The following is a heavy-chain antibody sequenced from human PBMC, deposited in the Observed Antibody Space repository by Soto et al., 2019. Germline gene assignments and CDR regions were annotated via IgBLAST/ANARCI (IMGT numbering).Heavy chain of an antibody. CDR1: GFTFSSYG. D-gene: IGHD1-26*01. Sequence: QVQLVESGGGVVQPGRSLRLSCVASGFTFSSYGMHWVRQAPGKGLEWVAIISYDGSNTYYADSVKGRFTISRDNSNNTLYMQMNSLRAEDTSVYYCAKEGGLSGSYYISNSYYFDYWGQGTLVSVSS. CDR3: AKEGGLSGSYYISNSYYFDY. CDR2: ISYDGSNT. J-gene: IGHJ4*02. V-gene: IGHV3-30*18.